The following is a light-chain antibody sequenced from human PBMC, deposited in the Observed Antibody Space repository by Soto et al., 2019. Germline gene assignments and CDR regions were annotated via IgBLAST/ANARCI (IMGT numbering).Light chain of an antibody. CDR3: QQYASSPLT. J-gene: IGKJ4*02. CDR1: QIVGRNY. V-gene: IGKV3-20*01. Sequence: ENVLTQSPGTLSLSPGERATLSCRASQIVGRNYLAWYQQKPGQAPRLLIFAASSRATGTPDRFSGSGSGTVFTLTITRLEPEDFAVYFCQQYASSPLTFGRGTKVEIK. CDR2: AAS.